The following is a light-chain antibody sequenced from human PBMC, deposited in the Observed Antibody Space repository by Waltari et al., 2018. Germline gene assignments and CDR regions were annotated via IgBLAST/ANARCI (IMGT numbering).Light chain of an antibody. V-gene: IGKV4-1*01. CDR1: QSVLYSSNNKNY. CDR3: QQYYDTPYT. CDR2: WAS. J-gene: IGKJ2*01. Sequence: DIVMTQSPDPLAVSLGERATINCTPSQSVLYSSNNKNYLAWYQQKPGQPPKLLIYWASTRESGAPDRFSGSGSGTDFTLTISSLQAEDVAVYYCQQYYDTPYTFGQGTKLEIK.